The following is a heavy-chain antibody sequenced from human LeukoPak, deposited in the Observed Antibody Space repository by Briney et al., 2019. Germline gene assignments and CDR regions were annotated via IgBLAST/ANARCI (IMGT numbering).Heavy chain of an antibody. D-gene: IGHD3-10*01. CDR1: GGSISPLY. CDR2: IYYSGTT. J-gene: IGHJ4*02. Sequence: SETLSLTCTVSGGSISPLYWGWIRQPPGKGLEFIGCIYYSGTTNYNPSLRSRVTLSVDTSKNQFSLKLSSVTAADTAVYYCARGGVAAKYYFDYWGPGTLVTVSS. V-gene: IGHV4-59*11. CDR3: ARGGVAAKYYFDY.